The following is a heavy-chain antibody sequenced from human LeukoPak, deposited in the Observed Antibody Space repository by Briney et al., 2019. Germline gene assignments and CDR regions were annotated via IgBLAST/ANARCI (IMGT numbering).Heavy chain of an antibody. J-gene: IGHJ3*02. D-gene: IGHD2-15*01. V-gene: IGHV3-7*01. CDR2: IKQDGSEK. CDR3: ARHRSGGSQDDAFDI. CDR1: GFTFSRYS. Sequence: GGSLRLSCAASGFTFSRYSMNWVRQAPGKGLEWVADIKQDGSEKYYVDSVKGRFTISRQNAKKSLFLQMNSLRAEDTAVYYCARHRSGGSQDDAFDIWGQGTLVTVSS.